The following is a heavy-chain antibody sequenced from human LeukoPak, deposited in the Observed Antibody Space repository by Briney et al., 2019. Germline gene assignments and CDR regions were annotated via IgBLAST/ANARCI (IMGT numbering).Heavy chain of an antibody. D-gene: IGHD6-13*01. Sequence: GGSLRLSCAASGFTVSRSFMNWVRQAPGKGLEWLAILYRDGGTTYYADSVKGRFTISRDSSKNTLYLQMNSLRAEDTAVYYCAKIIAVDGTGEDNVFDIWGQGTMVTVSS. CDR2: LYRDGGTT. J-gene: IGHJ3*02. V-gene: IGHV3-53*01. CDR1: GFTVSRSF. CDR3: AKIIAVDGTGEDNVFDI.